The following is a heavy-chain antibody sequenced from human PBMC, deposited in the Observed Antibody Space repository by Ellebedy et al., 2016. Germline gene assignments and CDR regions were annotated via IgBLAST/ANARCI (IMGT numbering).Heavy chain of an antibody. CDR3: ARATVVRGVADYGMDV. J-gene: IGHJ6*02. V-gene: IGHV1-8*01. D-gene: IGHD3-10*01. CDR2: MNPNSGNT. Sequence: ASVKVSXXASGYTFTSYDINWVRQATGQGLEWMGWMNPNSGNTGYAQKFQGRVTMTRNTSISTAYMELSRLTSDDTAVYYCARATVVRGVADYGMDVWGQGTTVTVSS. CDR1: GYTFTSYD.